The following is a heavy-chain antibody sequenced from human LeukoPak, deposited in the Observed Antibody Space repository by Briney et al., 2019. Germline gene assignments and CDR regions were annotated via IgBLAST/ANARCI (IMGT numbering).Heavy chain of an antibody. Sequence: ASVKVSCKASGGTFSSYAISWVRQAPGQGLEWMGGIIPIFGTANYAQKFQGRVTITADESTSTAYMELSSLRSEDTAVYYCARSYYYDPLFDYWGQGTLVTVSS. D-gene: IGHD3-22*01. CDR1: GGTFSSYA. CDR3: ARSYYYDPLFDY. J-gene: IGHJ4*02. V-gene: IGHV1-69*01. CDR2: IIPIFGTA.